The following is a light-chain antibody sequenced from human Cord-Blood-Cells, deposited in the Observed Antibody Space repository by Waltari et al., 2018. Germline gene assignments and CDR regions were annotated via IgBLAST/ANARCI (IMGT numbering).Light chain of an antibody. CDR1: SSNIGSNY. CDR3: AAWDDSLSAF. V-gene: IGLV1-47*01. Sequence: QSVLTQPPSASGTPGQRVTISCSGSSSNIGSNYVYWYQQLPGTAPKLLISRNNQRPSGVPDRFCGSKSGTSASLAISGLRSEDEADYYCAAWDDSLSAFFGGGTKLTVL. J-gene: IGLJ2*01. CDR2: RNN.